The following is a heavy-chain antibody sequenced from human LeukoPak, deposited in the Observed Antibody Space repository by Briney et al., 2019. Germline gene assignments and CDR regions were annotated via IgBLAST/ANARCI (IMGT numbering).Heavy chain of an antibody. CDR1: GASISADY. J-gene: IGHJ2*01. V-gene: IGHV4-59*01. CDR2: IYYSGST. CDR3: ATIRDTALRYWYFDL. Sequence: PSETLSLTCAVSGASISADYWIWIRQPPGKGLEWIGYIYYSGSTSYNPSLKSRVSISVDTSKNQFSLKLSSVTAADTAVYYCATIRDTALRYWYFDLWGRGTLVTVSS. D-gene: IGHD5-18*01.